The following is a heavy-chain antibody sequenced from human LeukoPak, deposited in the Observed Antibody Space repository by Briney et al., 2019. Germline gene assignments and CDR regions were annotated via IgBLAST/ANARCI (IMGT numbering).Heavy chain of an antibody. J-gene: IGHJ5*02. CDR2: IYSGGTT. Sequence: GGSLRLSCAASGFTFSSYAMTWVRQAPGKGLEWVSVIYSGGTTYYADSVKGRFTISRDISKNMLYLQMNSLRAEDTAVYYCARLQGNWYIPAWGQGTLVTVSS. CDR1: GFTFSSYA. D-gene: IGHD6-13*01. CDR3: ARLQGNWYIPA. V-gene: IGHV3-53*01.